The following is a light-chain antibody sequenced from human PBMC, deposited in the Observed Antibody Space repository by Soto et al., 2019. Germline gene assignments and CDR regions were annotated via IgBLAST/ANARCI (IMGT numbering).Light chain of an antibody. V-gene: IGKV3-15*01. J-gene: IGKJ5*01. CDR2: GAS. CDR1: QSLTSY. Sequence: EVVLTQSPAALSLSPGERATLSCRASQSLTSYLAWYQQKPGQAPRLLIYGASTRATGIPARFSGSGSGTEFTLTISSLQSEDFAVYYCQQYNNWPLTFGQGTRLEIK. CDR3: QQYNNWPLT.